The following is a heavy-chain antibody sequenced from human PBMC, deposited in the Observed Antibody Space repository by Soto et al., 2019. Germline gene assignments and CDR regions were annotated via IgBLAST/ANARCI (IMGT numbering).Heavy chain of an antibody. D-gene: IGHD3-10*01. V-gene: IGHV3-23*01. CDR1: GFTFSSYA. Sequence: PGGSLRLSCASSGFTFSSYAMSWVRQAPGKGLEWVSAISGSGGSTYYADSVKGRFTISRDNSKNTLYLQMNSLRAEDTAVYYCAKDRAVLLWFGELLLDAFDIWGQGTMVTVSS. CDR2: ISGSGGST. J-gene: IGHJ3*02. CDR3: AKDRAVLLWFGELLLDAFDI.